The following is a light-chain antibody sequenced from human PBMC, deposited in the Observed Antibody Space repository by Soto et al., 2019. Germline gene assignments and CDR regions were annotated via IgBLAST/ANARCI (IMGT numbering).Light chain of an antibody. V-gene: IGKV1-39*01. CDR1: HRISTH. Sequence: DILMTQSQSSLSAPVRDSVTITCRASHRISTHVNWYHQRPGKAPPLLIFGASVLQSGVPSRFSGTGSGTDVTLTSSRLQPEDRGHYYCQQTYSTPYTFGQETTVVI. CDR3: QQTYSTPYT. CDR2: GAS. J-gene: IGKJ2*01.